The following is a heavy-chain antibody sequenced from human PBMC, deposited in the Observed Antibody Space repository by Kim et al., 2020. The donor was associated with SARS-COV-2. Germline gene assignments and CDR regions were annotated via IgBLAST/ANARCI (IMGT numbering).Heavy chain of an antibody. CDR1: GGSISSYY. CDR3: ARESAERWLQLRYFQH. J-gene: IGHJ1*01. V-gene: IGHV4-59*01. CDR2: IYYSGGT. Sequence: SETLSLTCTVSGGSISSYYWSWIRQPPGKGLEWIGDIYYSGGTNYNPSLKSRVTISVDTSKNQFSLKLSSVTAADTAVYYCARESAERWLQLRYFQHWGQGTLVTVSS. D-gene: IGHD5-12*01.